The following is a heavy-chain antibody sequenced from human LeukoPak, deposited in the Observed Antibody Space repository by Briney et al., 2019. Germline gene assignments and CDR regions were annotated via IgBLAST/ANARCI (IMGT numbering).Heavy chain of an antibody. D-gene: IGHD1-26*01. CDR2: VFSSGST. CDR3: ARDTGLLRTLDI. V-gene: IGHV4-4*07. CDR1: GGSINGNI. J-gene: IGHJ3*02. Sequence: PSETLSLTCTVSGGSINGNIWAWIRNPAGKGRKWIGRVFSSGSTNYNPSLTSRLTISVDNSKNQFSLRLSSVTAADTAMYYCARDTGLLRTLDIWGQGTMVTVGS.